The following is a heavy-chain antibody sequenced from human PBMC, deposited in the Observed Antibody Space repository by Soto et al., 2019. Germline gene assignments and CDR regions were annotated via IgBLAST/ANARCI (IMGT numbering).Heavy chain of an antibody. J-gene: IGHJ6*02. CDR3: ARDTSGWSLNGLDV. CDR1: GSAITRYY. V-gene: IGHV1-46*01. D-gene: IGHD6-19*01. CDR2: INPGGGSA. Sequence: QVDLVQSGDEVKKPGASVTISCKASGSAITRYYIHWVRQAPGRGLEWMGIINPGGGSASYAQKFQDRVTIDKDTSTGTVYMDLRSLRTEDTAVYYCARDTSGWSLNGLDVWGQGTTVNVSS.